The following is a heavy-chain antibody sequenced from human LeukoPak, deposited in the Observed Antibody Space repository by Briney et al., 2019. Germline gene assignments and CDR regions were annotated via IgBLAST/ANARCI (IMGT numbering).Heavy chain of an antibody. Sequence: GASVRVSCKASGYTFTGYYMHWVRQAPGQGLEWMGRINPNSGGTNYAQKFQGRVTMTRDTSISTAYMELSRLRSDDTAVYYCARGYDSREVHAFDIWGQGTMVTVSS. CDR1: GYTFTGYY. CDR3: ARGYDSREVHAFDI. D-gene: IGHD3-22*01. V-gene: IGHV1-2*06. CDR2: INPNSGGT. J-gene: IGHJ3*02.